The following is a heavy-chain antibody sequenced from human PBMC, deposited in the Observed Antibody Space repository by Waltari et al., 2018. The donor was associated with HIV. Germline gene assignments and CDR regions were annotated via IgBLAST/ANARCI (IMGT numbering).Heavy chain of an antibody. CDR1: GFTFNTFS. Sequence: EVQLVESGGGLVKPGGSLRLSCVASGFTFNTFSMKWVRPAPGKGLEWVSSISSTSSFIYYTDSLKGRFTVSRDNAKNSLYLQINNLRADDTAVYYCASEDFWGGPHQWGQGTLVTVSS. D-gene: IGHD3-3*01. CDR3: ASEDFWGGPHQ. J-gene: IGHJ4*02. V-gene: IGHV3-21*01. CDR2: ISSTSSFI.